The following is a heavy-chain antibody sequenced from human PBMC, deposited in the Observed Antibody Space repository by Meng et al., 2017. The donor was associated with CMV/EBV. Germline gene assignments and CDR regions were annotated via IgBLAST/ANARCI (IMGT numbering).Heavy chain of an antibody. CDR2: IRYDGSNK. CDR3: ARFVPAADY. Sequence: GESLKISCAASGFTFSSYGMHWVRQAPGKGLEWVAFIRYDGSNKYYADSVKGRFTIPRDNSKNTLYLQMNSLRAEDTAVYYCARFVPAADYWGQGTLVTVSS. J-gene: IGHJ4*02. D-gene: IGHD2-2*01. V-gene: IGHV3-30*02. CDR1: GFTFSSYG.